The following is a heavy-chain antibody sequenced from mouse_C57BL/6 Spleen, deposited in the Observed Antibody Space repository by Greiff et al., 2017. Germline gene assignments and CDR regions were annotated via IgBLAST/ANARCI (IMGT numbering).Heavy chain of an antibody. Sequence: QVQLQQPGAELVKPGASVKMSCKASGYTFTSYWITWVKQRPGQGLEWIGDIYPGSGSTNYNEKFKSKATLTVDTSSSTAYMQLSSLTSEDSAVYYCAREGIYEGYFDYWGQGTTLTVSS. CDR3: AREGIYEGYFDY. D-gene: IGHD2-3*01. J-gene: IGHJ2*01. CDR2: IYPGSGST. V-gene: IGHV1-55*01. CDR1: GYTFTSYW.